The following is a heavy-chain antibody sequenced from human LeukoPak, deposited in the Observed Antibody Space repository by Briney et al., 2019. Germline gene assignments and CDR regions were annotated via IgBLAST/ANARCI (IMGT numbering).Heavy chain of an antibody. CDR3: ASLVIVGATGYFDY. V-gene: IGHV4-4*07. CDR2: IYTSGST. Sequence: PSETLSLTCTVSGGSISSYYWSWIRQPAGKGLEWIGRIYTSGSTNYNPSLKSRVTMSVDTSKNQFSLKLSSVTAADTAVYYCASLVIVGATGYFDYWGQGTLATVSS. J-gene: IGHJ4*02. D-gene: IGHD1-26*01. CDR1: GGSISSYY.